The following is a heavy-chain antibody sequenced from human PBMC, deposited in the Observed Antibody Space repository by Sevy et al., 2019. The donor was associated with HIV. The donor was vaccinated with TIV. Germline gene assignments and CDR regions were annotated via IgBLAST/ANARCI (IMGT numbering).Heavy chain of an antibody. CDR3: ARDLPDYGDYGRFDP. D-gene: IGHD4-17*01. CDR1: GDSISSGLYY. Sequence: SETLSLTCTVSGDSISSGLYYWSWIRQPAGKGLEWIGRTYPGGSTNYNPSLRGRVSISVDTSTNQFSLKLNPVTAADTAVYYCARDLPDYGDYGRFDPWGQGTLVTVSS. CDR2: TYPGGST. J-gene: IGHJ5*02. V-gene: IGHV4-61*02.